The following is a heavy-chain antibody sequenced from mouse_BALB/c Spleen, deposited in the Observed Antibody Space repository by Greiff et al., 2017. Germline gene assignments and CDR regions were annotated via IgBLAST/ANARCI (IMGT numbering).Heavy chain of an antibody. J-gene: IGHJ3*01. CDR3: ANYGSSYGFAY. D-gene: IGHD1-1*01. V-gene: IGHV5-4*02. CDR2: ISDGGSYT. CDR1: GFTFSDYY. Sequence: EVQLVESGGGLVKPGGSLKLSCAASGFTFSDYYMYWVRQTPEKRLEWVATISDGGSYTYYPDSVKGRFTISRDNAKNNLYLQMSSLKSEDTAMYYCANYGSSYGFAYWGQGTLVTVSA.